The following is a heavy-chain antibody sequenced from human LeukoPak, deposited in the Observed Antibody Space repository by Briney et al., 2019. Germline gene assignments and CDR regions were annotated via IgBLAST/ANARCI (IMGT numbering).Heavy chain of an antibody. J-gene: IGHJ2*01. D-gene: IGHD6-13*01. CDR3: AKGGAAADNYWYFDL. V-gene: IGHV3-9*01. CDR1: GFTFDDYA. CDR2: ISWNSGNI. Sequence: GGSLRLSCSASGFTFDDYAMHWVRQAPGKGLEWVSGISWNSGNITYGDSVKGRFTISRDNAKNSLYLQMNSLRTEDTASYYCAKGGAAADNYWYFDLWGRGTLVTVSS.